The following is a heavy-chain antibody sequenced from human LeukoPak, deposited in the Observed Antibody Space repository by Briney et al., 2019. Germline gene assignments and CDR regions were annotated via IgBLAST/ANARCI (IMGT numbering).Heavy chain of an antibody. J-gene: IGHJ4*02. CDR1: GGSISSSSYY. D-gene: IGHD1-26*01. Sequence: SETLSLTCTVSGGSISSSSYYWGWIRQPPGKGLEWIGSIYHSGSTYYNPSLKSRVTISVDTSKNQFSLKLSSVTAADTAVYYCARVRREPTYFDYWGQGTLVTVSS. CDR3: ARVRREPTYFDY. CDR2: IYHSGST. V-gene: IGHV4-39*07.